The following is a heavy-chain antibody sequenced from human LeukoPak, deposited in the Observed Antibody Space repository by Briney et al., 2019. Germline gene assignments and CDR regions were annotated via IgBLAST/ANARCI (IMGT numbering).Heavy chain of an antibody. CDR3: AKPPYGGYSQGGDFDY. CDR1: GFTFSSYG. CDR2: ISYDGSNK. V-gene: IGHV3-30*18. D-gene: IGHD4-17*01. J-gene: IGHJ4*02. Sequence: GGSLRLSCAASGFTFSSYGMQWVRQAPGKGLGWGVIISYDGSNKYYADSVKGRFTISRDNSKNTLYLQMNSLRAEDTAVYYCAKPPYGGYSQGGDFDYWGQGTLVTVSS.